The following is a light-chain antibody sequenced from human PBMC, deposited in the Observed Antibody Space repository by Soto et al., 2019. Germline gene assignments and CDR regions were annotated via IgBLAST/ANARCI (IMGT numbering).Light chain of an antibody. J-gene: IGLJ1*01. CDR2: DVN. V-gene: IGLV2-11*01. CDR1: SNDVGGYHY. CDR3: CSSVRTYISV. Sequence: QYALAQPRSVSGSPGQSVTISCTGTSNDVGGYHYVSWYQHHPGKAPKLVIFDVNRRPSGVPHRFSGSKSDNTASLTISGLQAEDEADSYFCSSVRTYISVFAPGTQV.